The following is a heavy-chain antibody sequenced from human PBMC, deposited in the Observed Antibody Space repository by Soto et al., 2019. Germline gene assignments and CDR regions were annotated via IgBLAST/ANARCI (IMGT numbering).Heavy chain of an antibody. D-gene: IGHD2-2*01. J-gene: IGHJ4*02. V-gene: IGHV3-23*01. CDR1: VFSFSNFV. CDR2: ISGSGGST. Sequence: RWSLRLSCSASVFSFSNFVMNWCRQAPGRGLEWVSVISGSGGSTYYADSVKGRFTTSRDNSKSTLYLQMNSLRAEDTAVYYCAKGYCSTTSCSFDFWGQGTLVTVSS. CDR3: AKGYCSTTSCSFDF.